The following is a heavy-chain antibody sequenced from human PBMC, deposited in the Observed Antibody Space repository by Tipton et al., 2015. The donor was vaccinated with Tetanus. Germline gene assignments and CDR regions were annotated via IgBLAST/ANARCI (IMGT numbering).Heavy chain of an antibody. J-gene: IGHJ4*02. CDR1: GDSISRGGYF. D-gene: IGHD3-22*01. V-gene: IGHV4-31*03. CDR2: IYYSGDT. CDR3: ARHFHENSVYYELDIDY. Sequence: TLSLTCTVSGDSISRGGYFWNWVPQRPGEGPGWVGDIYYSGDTYYNPSLKSRLSMSVDTSKNQFSLKLSSVTTADTAVYYCARHFHENSVYYELDIDYWGQGTLVTVSS.